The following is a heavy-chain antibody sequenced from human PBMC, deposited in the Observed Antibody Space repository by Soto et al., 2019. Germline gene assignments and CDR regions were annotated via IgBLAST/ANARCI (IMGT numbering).Heavy chain of an antibody. D-gene: IGHD6-19*01. CDR3: ARLGSSGWYQGSCFDW. V-gene: IGHV4-39*01. Sequence: QLQLQESGPGLVKPSETLSLTCIVSGGSITRNNHYWGWIRQSPGKGLEWIGSILYSGSTNYNPSLRRRATLSGATSKTQCSLKMSSVTAADTALYYCARLGSSGWYQGSCFDWWGQGTVVTVSS. CDR1: GGSITRNNHY. CDR2: ILYSGST. J-gene: IGHJ4*02.